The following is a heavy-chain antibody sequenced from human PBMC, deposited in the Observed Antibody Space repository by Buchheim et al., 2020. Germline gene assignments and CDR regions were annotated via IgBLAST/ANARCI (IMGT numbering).Heavy chain of an antibody. Sequence: QLQLQGSGSGLVKPSQTLSLTCGVSGGSISSDGYSWNWIRQPPGKGLEWIGYSYHSGTTYYNPSLKSRVTISIDRPKNQFSLKLRSVTAADTAVYYCARQGGDYDLYFDYWGQGT. J-gene: IGHJ4*02. D-gene: IGHD3-22*01. V-gene: IGHV4-30-2*01. CDR1: GGSISSDGYS. CDR3: ARQGGDYDLYFDY. CDR2: SYHSGTT.